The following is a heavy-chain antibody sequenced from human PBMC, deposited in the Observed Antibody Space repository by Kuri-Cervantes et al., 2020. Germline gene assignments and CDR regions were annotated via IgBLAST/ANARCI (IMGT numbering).Heavy chain of an antibody. CDR3: ARDFGFSYYFLDY. CDR1: GFTFSSYS. V-gene: IGHV3-48*02. Sequence: GGSLRLSCAASGFTFSSYSIHWVRQAPGKGLEWLSYISGTGSTIYYADSVKGRFTISRDNAKNSLYLQMNSLRDEDTAIYYCARDFGFSYYFLDYWGPGTLVTVSS. J-gene: IGHJ4*02. CDR2: ISGTGSTI. D-gene: IGHD3-10*01.